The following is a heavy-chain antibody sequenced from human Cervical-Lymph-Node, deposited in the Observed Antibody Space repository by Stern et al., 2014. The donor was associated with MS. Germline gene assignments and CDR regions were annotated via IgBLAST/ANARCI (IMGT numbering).Heavy chain of an antibody. J-gene: IGHJ3*01. CDR3: ARHTVRGASTKGPSVPNAF. V-gene: IGHV4-39*01. CDR1: AGSISSSSYY. D-gene: IGHD1-26*01. CDR2: IYSSGST. Sequence: QLVESGPGLVKPSETLSLTCTVSAGSISSSSYYWGWIRQPPGKGLEWIGSIYSSGSTYYNPYLKSRVSISVDTSKNQFSLKLSSVTAADTAVYYCARHTVRGASTKGPSVPNAF.